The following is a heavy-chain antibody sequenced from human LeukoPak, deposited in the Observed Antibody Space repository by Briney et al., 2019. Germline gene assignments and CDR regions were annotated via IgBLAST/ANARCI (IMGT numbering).Heavy chain of an antibody. CDR1: GFTFSNYW. J-gene: IGHJ4*02. V-gene: IGHV3-74*01. CDR3: AREYGQNTPHFDY. D-gene: IGHD2/OR15-2a*01. CDR2: INMDGSTT. Sequence: PGGSLRLSCTASGFTFSNYWMHWVRQAPGKGLVWVSRINMDGSTTTYADPVKGRFTISRDNAKNTLYLQMNSLRAEDTAVFYCAREYGQNTPHFDYWGQGTLVTVSS.